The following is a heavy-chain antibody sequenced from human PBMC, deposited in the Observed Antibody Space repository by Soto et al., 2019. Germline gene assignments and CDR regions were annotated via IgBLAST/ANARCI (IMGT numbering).Heavy chain of an antibody. CDR3: ARTHLGEMATIWWFDP. CDR2: IYYSGST. J-gene: IGHJ5*02. D-gene: IGHD5-12*01. Sequence: SETLSLTCTVSGGSISSYYWSWIRQPPGKGLKWIGYIYYSGSTNYNPSLKSRVTISVDTSKNQFSLKMSSVTAADTAVYYCARTHLGEMATIWWFDPWGQGTLVT. V-gene: IGHV4-59*01. CDR1: GGSISSYY.